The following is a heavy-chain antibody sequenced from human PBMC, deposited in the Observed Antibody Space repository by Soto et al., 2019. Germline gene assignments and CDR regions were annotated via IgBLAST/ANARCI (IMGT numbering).Heavy chain of an antibody. J-gene: IGHJ6*03. CDR3: ARVDRRDYEPYYYYMDV. CDR1: GGSISSYY. D-gene: IGHD4-17*01. V-gene: IGHV4-59*01. CDR2: IYYSGST. Sequence: SETLSLTCTVSGGSISSYYWSWIRQPPGKGLEWIGYIYYSGSTNYNPSLKSRVTISVDTSKNQFSLKLSSVTAADTAVYYCARVDRRDYEPYYYYMDVWGKGTTVTVSS.